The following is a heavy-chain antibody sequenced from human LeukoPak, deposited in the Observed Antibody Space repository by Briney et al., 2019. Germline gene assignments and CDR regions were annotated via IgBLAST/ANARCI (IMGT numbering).Heavy chain of an antibody. V-gene: IGHV3-74*01. CDR3: VRDKIIIHWYFDL. CDR1: EFAFSNYG. Sequence: GGSLRLSCAASEFAFSNYGMHWVRQAPGKGLVWVSRINIDGTKTNYADSVKGRFTVSKDNAKNTLFLQMNNLRAEDTAVYYCVRDKIIIHWYFDLWGRGTPVIVSS. J-gene: IGHJ2*01. CDR2: INIDGTKT.